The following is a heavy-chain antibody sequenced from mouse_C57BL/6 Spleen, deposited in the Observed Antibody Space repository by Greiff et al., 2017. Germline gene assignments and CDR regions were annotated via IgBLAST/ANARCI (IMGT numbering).Heavy chain of an antibody. CDR1: GIDFSRYW. J-gene: IGHJ1*03. Sequence: EVKLLQSGGGLVQPGGSLKLSCAASGIDFSRYWMSWVRRAPGKGLEWIGEINPDSSTINYAPSLKDKFIISRDNAKNTLYLQMSKVRSEDTALYYCARTTVVATGYFDVWGTGTTVTVSS. CDR3: ARTTVVATGYFDV. D-gene: IGHD1-1*01. CDR2: INPDSSTI. V-gene: IGHV4-1*01.